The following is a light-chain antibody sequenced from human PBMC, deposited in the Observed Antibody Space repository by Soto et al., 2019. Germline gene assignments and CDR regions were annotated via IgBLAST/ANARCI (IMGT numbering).Light chain of an antibody. CDR3: QQYASPPTT. J-gene: IGKJ2*01. Sequence: EIELTQSPGTLSLSPGERAALSCRASQSVGSSYLAWYQQKPGQAPRLIIYAASNRAAGIPDRFSGSGSGTDFTLIITRLEPEDFAVYFCQQYASPPTTFGQGTKLEI. V-gene: IGKV3-20*01. CDR1: QSVGSSY. CDR2: AAS.